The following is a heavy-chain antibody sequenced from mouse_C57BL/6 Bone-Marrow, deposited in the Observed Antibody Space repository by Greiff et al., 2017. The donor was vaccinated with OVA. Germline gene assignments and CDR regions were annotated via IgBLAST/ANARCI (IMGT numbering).Heavy chain of an antibody. Sequence: VQLMESGAELVRPGASVSLSCKASGYSFTDYEMHWVKQTPVHGLEWIGAIDPETGGTAYNQKIKSKAILTADKSSSTTYMELRSLTSEDSAVYYCTRKNSDYWGQGTTLTVSS. CDR1: GYSFTDYE. V-gene: IGHV1-15*01. CDR3: TRKNSDY. J-gene: IGHJ2*01. CDR2: IDPETGGT.